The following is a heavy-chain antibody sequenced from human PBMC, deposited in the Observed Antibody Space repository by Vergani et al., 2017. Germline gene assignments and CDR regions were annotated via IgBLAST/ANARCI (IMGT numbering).Heavy chain of an antibody. CDR2: ISGSGGST. CDR1: GFTFSSYA. Sequence: EVQLLESGGGLVQPGGSLRLSCAASGFTFSSYAMSWVRQAPGKGLEWVSAISGSGGSTYYADSVKGRFTISRDNSKNTLYLQMNSLRAEDTAVYDCAKDGITTWSRSDAKYYFDYWGQGTLVTVSS. J-gene: IGHJ4*02. D-gene: IGHD4-11*01. V-gene: IGHV3-23*01. CDR3: AKDGITTWSRSDAKYYFDY.